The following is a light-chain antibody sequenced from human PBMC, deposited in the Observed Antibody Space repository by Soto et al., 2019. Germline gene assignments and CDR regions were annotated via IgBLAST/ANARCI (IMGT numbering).Light chain of an antibody. Sequence: QSALTQPPSASGSPGQSVTISCTGTSSDVGGYNLVSWYQQHPGKAPKLMIYEVSKRPSGVPDRFSGSKSGTSASLAISGLRSEDEADYYCASWDGSLSGHVFGTGTKLTVL. CDR2: EVS. V-gene: IGLV2-8*01. J-gene: IGLJ1*01. CDR1: SSDVGGYNL. CDR3: ASWDGSLSGHV.